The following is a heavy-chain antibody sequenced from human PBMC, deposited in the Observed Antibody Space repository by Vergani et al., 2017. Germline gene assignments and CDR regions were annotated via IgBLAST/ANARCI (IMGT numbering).Heavy chain of an antibody. CDR1: GFTFSSYA. D-gene: IGHD3-22*01. Sequence: EVQLVESGGGLVQPGGSLRLSCAASGFTFSSYAMSWVRQAPGKGLEWVSAISGSGGSTYYADSVKGRFTISRDNAKNSLYLQMNSLRAEDTAVYYCARATRKPPSSGYYFDHWGQGTLVTVSS. J-gene: IGHJ4*02. V-gene: IGHV3-23*04. CDR3: ARATRKPPSSGYYFDH. CDR2: ISGSGGST.